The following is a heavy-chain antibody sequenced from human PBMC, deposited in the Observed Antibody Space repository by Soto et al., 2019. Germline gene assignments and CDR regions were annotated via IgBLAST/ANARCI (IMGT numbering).Heavy chain of an antibody. CDR1: GFTFSNYG. J-gene: IGHJ4*02. V-gene: IGHV3-30*18. Sequence: QVQLVESGGGVVQPGRSLRLSCAASGFTFSNYGMHWVRQAPGKGLEWVAAISYDGSNKYYGDSVRGRFTISRENSKKTLYLQMNTMTAEDTAVYYCAKDRLPRHTSGCYNYWGQGTLVTVSS. CDR2: ISYDGSNK. CDR3: AKDRLPRHTSGCYNY. D-gene: IGHD1-26*01.